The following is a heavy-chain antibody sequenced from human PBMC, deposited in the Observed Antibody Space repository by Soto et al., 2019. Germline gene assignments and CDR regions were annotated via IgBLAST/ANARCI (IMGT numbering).Heavy chain of an antibody. CDR3: ASRDPGTSVDY. V-gene: IGHV4-4*02. Sequence: LSLTCAVSGGSFTSNNWWTWVRQPPGQGLEWIGEVYRTGSTNYNPSLKSRVTISLDKSENQFSLKVTSLTAADTAVYYCASRDPGTSVDYWGQGTLVTVSS. J-gene: IGHJ4*02. CDR1: GGSFTSNNW. CDR2: VYRTGST. D-gene: IGHD1-7*01.